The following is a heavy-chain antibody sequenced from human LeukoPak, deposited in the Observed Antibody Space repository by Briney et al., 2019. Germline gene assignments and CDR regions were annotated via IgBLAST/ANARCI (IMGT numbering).Heavy chain of an antibody. D-gene: IGHD4-17*01. J-gene: IGHJ5*02. CDR3: ARDYAYGDYVWFDP. V-gene: IGHV4-34*01. CDR1: GGSFSGYY. Sequence: SETLSLTCAVYGGSFSGYYWSWIRRPPGKGLEWIGEINHSGSTNYNPSLKSRVTISVDTSKNQFSLKLSSVTAADTAVYYCARDYAYGDYVWFDPWGQGTLVTVSS. CDR2: INHSGST.